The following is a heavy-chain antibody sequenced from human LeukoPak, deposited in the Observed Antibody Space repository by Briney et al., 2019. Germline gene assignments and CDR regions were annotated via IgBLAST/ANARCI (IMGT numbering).Heavy chain of an antibody. V-gene: IGHV4-39*01. CDR3: AREVTTVHFDY. D-gene: IGHD4-17*01. CDR1: GGSISSYY. J-gene: IGHJ4*02. Sequence: SETLSLTCTVSGGSISSYYWGWIRQPPGKGLEWIGSIYYSGSTYYNPSLKSRVTISVDTSKNQFSLKLSSVTAADTAVYYCAREVTTVHFDYWGQGTLVTVSS. CDR2: IYYSGST.